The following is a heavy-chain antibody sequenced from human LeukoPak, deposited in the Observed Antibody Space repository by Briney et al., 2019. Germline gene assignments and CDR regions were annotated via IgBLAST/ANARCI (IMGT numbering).Heavy chain of an antibody. V-gene: IGHV1-18*01. D-gene: IGHD3-3*01. Sequence: ASVKVSCKASGYTFTSYGISWVRQAPGQGLEWMGWISAYNGNTNYAQKLQGRVTMTRDTSTSTVYMELSSLRSEDTAVYYCARDHYDFWSGYYIRYYYYGMDVWGQGTTVTVSS. CDR3: ARDHYDFWSGYYIRYYYYGMDV. J-gene: IGHJ6*02. CDR2: ISAYNGNT. CDR1: GYTFTSYG.